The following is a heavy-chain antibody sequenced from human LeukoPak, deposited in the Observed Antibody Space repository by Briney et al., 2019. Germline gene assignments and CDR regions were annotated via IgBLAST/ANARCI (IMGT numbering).Heavy chain of an antibody. CDR3: ARFRQYQLHAFDI. Sequence: SETLSLTCTVSGGSISSYYWSWIRQPPVKGLEWIGSIYHSGSTYYNPSLKSRVSISVDTSKNQFSLKLSSVTAADTAVYYCARFRQYQLHAFDIWGQGTMVTVSS. CDR1: GGSISSYY. D-gene: IGHD2-2*01. CDR2: IYHSGST. J-gene: IGHJ3*02. V-gene: IGHV4-59*08.